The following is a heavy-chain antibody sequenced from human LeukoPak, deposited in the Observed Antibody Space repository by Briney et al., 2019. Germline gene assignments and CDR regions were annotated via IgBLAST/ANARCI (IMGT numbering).Heavy chain of an antibody. V-gene: IGHV3-74*01. J-gene: IGHJ4*02. CDR3: ARYSGYAQDFDY. Sequence: PGGSLRLSCAASGFTFSSYWMHWVRQAPGKGLVWVSRINSDGSSTSYADSVKGRFTISGDNAKNTLYLQMNSLRAEDTAVYYCARYSGYAQDFDYWGQGTLVTVSS. CDR1: GFTFSSYW. D-gene: IGHD5-12*01. CDR2: INSDGSST.